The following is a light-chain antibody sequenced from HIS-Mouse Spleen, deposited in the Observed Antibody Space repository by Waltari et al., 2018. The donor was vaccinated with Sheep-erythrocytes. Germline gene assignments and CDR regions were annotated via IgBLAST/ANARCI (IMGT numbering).Light chain of an antibody. CDR1: QSVSSY. CDR2: DAS. Sequence: EIVLTQSPATLSLSPGERATLSCRASQSVSSYLSWYQQKPGQAPRLLIYDASNRATGIPAGVSGSGSGTDFTLTISSLEPEDFAVYYCQQRSNWLTFGGGTKVEIK. CDR3: QQRSNWLT. J-gene: IGKJ4*01. V-gene: IGKV3-11*01.